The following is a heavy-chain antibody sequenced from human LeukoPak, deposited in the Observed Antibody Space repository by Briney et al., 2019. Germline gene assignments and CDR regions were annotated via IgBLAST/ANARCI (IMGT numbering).Heavy chain of an antibody. J-gene: IGHJ4*02. V-gene: IGHV4-4*07. D-gene: IGHD5-12*01. CDR1: GDSLSSSY. CDR3: AREGGYDQIDY. CDR2: IYTSGST. Sequence: PSETLSLTCTVSGDSLSSSYWSWIRQPAGKGLEWIGRIYTSGSTNYNPSLKSRVTISVDTSKNQFSLKLSSVTAADTAVYYCAREGGYDQIDYWGQGTLVTVSS.